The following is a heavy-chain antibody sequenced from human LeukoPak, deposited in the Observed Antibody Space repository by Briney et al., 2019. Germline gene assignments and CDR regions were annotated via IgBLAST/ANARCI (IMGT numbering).Heavy chain of an antibody. CDR1: GFTFVSHW. V-gene: IGHV3-7*01. Sequence: GGSLRLSCAASGFTFVSHWMTWVRQAPGKGLEWVANINQDGSEKYYVDSVKGRFTISRDNAKNSLYLQMNSLRAEAAAVYYCARRYMATPAEDFDYWGQGTLVTVSS. J-gene: IGHJ4*02. D-gene: IGHD5-24*01. CDR2: INQDGSEK. CDR3: ARRYMATPAEDFDY.